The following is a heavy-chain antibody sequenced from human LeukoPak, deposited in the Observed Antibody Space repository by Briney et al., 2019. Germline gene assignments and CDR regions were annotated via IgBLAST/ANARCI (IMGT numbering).Heavy chain of an antibody. CDR1: GFTFSSYW. J-gene: IGHJ4*02. V-gene: IGHV3-7*01. D-gene: IGHD1-26*01. CDR3: GRRGSYLDY. CDR2: IKEDGSEK. Sequence: PGGSLRLSCAAPGFTFSSYWMNWVRQAPGKGLEWVATIKEDGSEKYYVDSVKGRFTISRDNAKNSLYLQLNSMRAEDTAVYYCGRRGSYLDYWGQGTLVTVSS.